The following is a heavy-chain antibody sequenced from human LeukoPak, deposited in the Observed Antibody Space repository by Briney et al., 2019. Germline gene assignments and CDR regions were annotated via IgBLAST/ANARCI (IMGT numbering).Heavy chain of an antibody. V-gene: IGHV3-30*18. Sequence: SGGSLRLSCAASGFTFSSYGMHWVRQAPGKGLEWVAVISYDGSNKYYADSVKGRFTISRDNSKNTLYLQMNSLRAEDTAVYYCAKLPEGYSSSWDPFDYWGQGTLVTVSS. CDR1: GFTFSSYG. CDR2: ISYDGSNK. D-gene: IGHD6-13*01. J-gene: IGHJ4*02. CDR3: AKLPEGYSSSWDPFDY.